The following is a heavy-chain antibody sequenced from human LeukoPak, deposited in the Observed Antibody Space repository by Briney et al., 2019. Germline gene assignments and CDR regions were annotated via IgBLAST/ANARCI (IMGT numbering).Heavy chain of an antibody. V-gene: IGHV3-30-3*01. J-gene: IGHJ4*02. CDR3: AREGFGIDIVVVPAEIDY. CDR2: ISYDGSNK. Sequence: GGSLRLSCAASGFTFSSHAMHWVRQAPGKGLEWVAVISYDGSNKYYADSVKGRFTISRDNSKNTLYLQMNSLRAEDTAVYYCAREGFGIDIVVVPAEIDYWGQGTLVTVSS. CDR1: GFTFSSHA. D-gene: IGHD2-2*01.